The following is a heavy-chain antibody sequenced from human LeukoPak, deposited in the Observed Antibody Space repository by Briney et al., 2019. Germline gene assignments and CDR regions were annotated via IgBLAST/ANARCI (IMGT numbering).Heavy chain of an antibody. D-gene: IGHD5-18*01. CDR3: ARTQLSDTAMSYFDY. J-gene: IGHJ4*02. V-gene: IGHV3-21*01. CDR2: ISSSSSYI. Sequence: GGSLRLSCAASGFTFSSYYMSWVRQAPGKGLEWVSSISSSSSYIYYADSVKGRFTISRDNAKNSLYLQMNSPRAEDTAVYYCARTQLSDTAMSYFDYWGRGTLVTVSS. CDR1: GFTFSSYY.